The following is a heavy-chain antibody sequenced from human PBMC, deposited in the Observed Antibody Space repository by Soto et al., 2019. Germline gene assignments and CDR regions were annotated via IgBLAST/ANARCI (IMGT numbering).Heavy chain of an antibody. V-gene: IGHV4-59*12. CDR3: ARSEATVLDY. CDR1: GGSISSYY. CDR2: IYYNGST. D-gene: IGHD4-17*01. J-gene: IGHJ4*02. Sequence: SETLSLTCTVSGGSISSYYWSRIRQPPGKGLEWIGYIYYNGSTNYNPSLKSRITISVDKSKNHFSLKLTSVTAADTAVYYCARSEATVLDYWGQGTLVTVSS.